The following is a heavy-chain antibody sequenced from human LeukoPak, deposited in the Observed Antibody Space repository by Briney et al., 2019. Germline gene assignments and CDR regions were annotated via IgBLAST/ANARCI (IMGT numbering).Heavy chain of an antibody. V-gene: IGHV3-23*01. Sequence: GGSLRFSCAASGFTFSSYAMSWVRQAPGKGLEWVSAISGSGGSTYYADSVKGRFTISRDTSKNTLYLQMNSLRAEDTAVYYCAKGYSSSWSRYFDYWGQGTLVTVSS. J-gene: IGHJ4*02. CDR2: ISGSGGST. CDR1: GFTFSSYA. D-gene: IGHD6-13*01. CDR3: AKGYSSSWSRYFDY.